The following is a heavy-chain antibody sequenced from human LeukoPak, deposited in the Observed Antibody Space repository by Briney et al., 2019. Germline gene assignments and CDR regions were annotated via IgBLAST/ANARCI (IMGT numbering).Heavy chain of an antibody. CDR3: ARHYYGSGSYDYYGMDV. CDR1: GYSFISYW. D-gene: IGHD3-10*01. V-gene: IGHV5-51*01. Sequence: GESLKISCQGSGYSFISYWIGWVRQMPGKGLEWMGIIYPGDSDTRYSPSFQGQVTISADKSISTAYLQWSSLKASDTAMYYCARHYYGSGSYDYYGMDVWGQGTTVTVSS. J-gene: IGHJ6*02. CDR2: IYPGDSDT.